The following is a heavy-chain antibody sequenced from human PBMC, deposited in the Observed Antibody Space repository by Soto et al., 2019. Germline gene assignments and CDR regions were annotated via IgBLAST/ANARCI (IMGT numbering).Heavy chain of an antibody. V-gene: IGHV4-39*07. Sequence: PSETLSLTCTVSGGSISSSSYYWGWIRQPPGKGLEWIGEINHSGSTNYNPSLKSRVTISVDTSKNQFSLKLSSVTAADTAVYYCARVVGYDFWSGYYRKGWFDPWGQGTLVTVSS. CDR3: ARVVGYDFWSGYYRKGWFDP. CDR1: GGSISSSSYY. CDR2: INHSGST. D-gene: IGHD3-3*01. J-gene: IGHJ5*02.